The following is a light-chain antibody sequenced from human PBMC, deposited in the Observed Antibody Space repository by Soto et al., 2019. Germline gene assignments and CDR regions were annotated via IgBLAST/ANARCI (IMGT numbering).Light chain of an antibody. Sequence: IVLTQSPDTLSLSPGERATLSCSSSQSLSTYLAWYQHKPGQAPRLLIYDASKRATGIPARFSGSGSGTDFTLTISSLEPEDFAVYYCQQRSNWPITSGQGTRLEI. V-gene: IGKV3-11*01. CDR3: QQRSNWPIT. CDR2: DAS. CDR1: QSLSTY. J-gene: IGKJ5*01.